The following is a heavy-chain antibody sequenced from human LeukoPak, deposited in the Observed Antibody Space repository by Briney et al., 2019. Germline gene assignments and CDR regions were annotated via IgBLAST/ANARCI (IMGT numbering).Heavy chain of an antibody. CDR3: ARDLLSHVFWSGHGAFDI. D-gene: IGHD3-3*01. V-gene: IGHV4-39*07. J-gene: IGHJ3*02. CDR2: IYSSGNP. CDR1: GGSISSSGYY. Sequence: SETLSLTCTVSGGSISSSGYYWGWTRQPPGKGLEWIGSIYSSGNPYYNPSLKSRLTISVDASKNQFSLRLTSVTAADTAFYYCARDLLSHVFWSGHGAFDIWGQGTMVTVSS.